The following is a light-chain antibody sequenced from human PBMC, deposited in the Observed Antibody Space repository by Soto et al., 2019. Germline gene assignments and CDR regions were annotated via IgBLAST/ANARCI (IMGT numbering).Light chain of an antibody. CDR3: QFYDSSLSADYV. J-gene: IGLJ1*01. CDR1: SSNIGAGYD. Sequence: QSVLTQPPSVSGAPGQRVTISCTGSSSNIGAGYDVHWYQQLPGTAPKLLIYGNSNRPSGVPDRFSGSKSGTSASLAITGLQAEDEADYYCQFYDSSLSADYVFGTGTKLTVL. CDR2: GNS. V-gene: IGLV1-40*01.